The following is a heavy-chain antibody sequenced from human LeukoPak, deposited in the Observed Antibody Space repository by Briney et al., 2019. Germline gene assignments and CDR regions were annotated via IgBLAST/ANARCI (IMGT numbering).Heavy chain of an antibody. CDR2: IIPIFGTA. V-gene: IGHV1-69*05. D-gene: IGHD7-27*01. CDR1: GGTFSSFA. Sequence: ASVKVSCKASGGTFSSFAISWERQAPGQGLEWMGGIIPIFGTANYAQKFQGRVTLTSNTSLTTAYMELTSLTSEDTAVYYCARGLGTYWGKDFLNWFDPWGQGTLVTVSS. J-gene: IGHJ5*02. CDR3: ARGLGTYWGKDFLNWFDP.